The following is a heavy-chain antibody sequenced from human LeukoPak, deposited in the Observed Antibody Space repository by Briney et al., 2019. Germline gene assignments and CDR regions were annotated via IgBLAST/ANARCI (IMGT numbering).Heavy chain of an antibody. CDR1: SGSISSSSYY. Sequence: SETLSLTCTVSSGSISSSSYYWGWIRQPPGKGLEWIGSIYYSGSTYYNPSLKSRVTISVDTSKNQFSLKLSSVTAADTAVYYCARHYAYCSGGSCDPFDYWGQGTLVTVSS. J-gene: IGHJ4*01. D-gene: IGHD2-15*01. V-gene: IGHV4-39*01. CDR2: IYYSGST. CDR3: ARHYAYCSGGSCDPFDY.